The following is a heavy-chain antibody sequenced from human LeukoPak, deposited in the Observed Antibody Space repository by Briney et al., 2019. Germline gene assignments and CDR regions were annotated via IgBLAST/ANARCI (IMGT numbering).Heavy chain of an antibody. CDR1: GGSIRSSGYY. D-gene: IGHD3-22*01. J-gene: IGHJ5*02. V-gene: IGHV4-39*01. CDR2: IYYSGST. Sequence: SETPSLTCTVSGGSIRSSGYYWGWLREPPGKGLEWIGSIYYSGSTSYTPSLKSRVTMTVDTSQNQFCLKLSSVTAADTAVYYCARNASTMIVPGGWFDPWGQGTLVTVSS. CDR3: ARNASTMIVPGGWFDP.